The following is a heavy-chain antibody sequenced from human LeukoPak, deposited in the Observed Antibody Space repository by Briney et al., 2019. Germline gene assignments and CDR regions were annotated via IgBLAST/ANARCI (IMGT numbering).Heavy chain of an antibody. J-gene: IGHJ5*02. D-gene: IGHD3-10*01. CDR2: IYTSGST. Sequence: SETLSLTCTVSGGSISSGSYYWSWIRQPAGKGLEWIGRIYTSGSTNYNPSLKSRVTISVDTSKNQFSLKLSSVTAADTAVYYCARGHSYYYGSGSYYNAGWFDPWGQGTLVTVSS. CDR1: GGSISSGSYY. V-gene: IGHV4-61*02. CDR3: ARGHSYYYGSGSYYNAGWFDP.